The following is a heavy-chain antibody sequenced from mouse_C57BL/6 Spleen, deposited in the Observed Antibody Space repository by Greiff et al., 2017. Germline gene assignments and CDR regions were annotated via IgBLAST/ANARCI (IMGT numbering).Heavy chain of an antibody. J-gene: IGHJ1*03. CDR1: GYTFTDYY. Sequence: VHVKQSGPELVKPGASVKMSCKASGYTFTDYYMDWVKQRPGKSLEWIGDINPNNGGTNYNQKFKGKATLTVDKSSSTAYMQLRSLTSEDTAVYYCASSYDYGGYFDVWGKGTTVTVSS. CDR3: ASSYDYGGYFDV. V-gene: IGHV1-18*01. CDR2: INPNNGGT. D-gene: IGHD2-4*01.